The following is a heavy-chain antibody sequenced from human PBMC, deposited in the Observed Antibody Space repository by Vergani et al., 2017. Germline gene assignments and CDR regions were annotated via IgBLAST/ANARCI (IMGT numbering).Heavy chain of an antibody. CDR2: INHSGST. Sequence: QVQLQQWGAGLLKPSETLSLTCAVYGGSFSGYYWSWIRQPPGKGLEWIGEINHSGSTNYNPSLKSRVTISVDTSKNQFSLKLSSVTAADTAVYYCARGYVVPAARYYYYGMDVWGQGP. CDR1: GGSFSGYY. CDR3: ARGYVVPAARYYYYGMDV. J-gene: IGHJ6*02. D-gene: IGHD2-2*01. V-gene: IGHV4-34*01.